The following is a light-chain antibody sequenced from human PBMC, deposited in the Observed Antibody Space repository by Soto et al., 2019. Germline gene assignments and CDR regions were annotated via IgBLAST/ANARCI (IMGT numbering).Light chain of an antibody. J-gene: IGKJ2*01. CDR2: LGS. CDR1: QSLLYSNGYNY. V-gene: IGKV2-28*01. Sequence: DLVMTQSPLSLPVTPGEPASISCRSSQSLLYSNGYNYLDWYLQKPGQSPQLLIYLGSNRASGVPDRFSGSGSGTDFTLKISRVEAEDVGVYYCMQGLQSMYTFGQGTKLEIK. CDR3: MQGLQSMYT.